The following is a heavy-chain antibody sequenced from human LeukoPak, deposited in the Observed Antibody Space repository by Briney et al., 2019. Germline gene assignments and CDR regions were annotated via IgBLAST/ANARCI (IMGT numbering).Heavy chain of an antibody. J-gene: IGHJ4*02. CDR3: ARASSGWSFDY. CDR1: GFTISTNY. Sequence: GGSLRLSCAASGFTISTNYMSWVRQAPGKGLEWLSVIYSGGYTYYADSVKGRFTISRHNLKNTLYLQMNSLRADDTAVYYCARASSGWSFDYWGQGTLVTVSS. CDR2: IYSGGYT. D-gene: IGHD6-19*01. V-gene: IGHV3-53*04.